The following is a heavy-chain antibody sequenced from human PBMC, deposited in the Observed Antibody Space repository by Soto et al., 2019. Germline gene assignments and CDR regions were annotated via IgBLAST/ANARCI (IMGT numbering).Heavy chain of an antibody. CDR3: ARESEDLTTYFLY. V-gene: IGHV3-21*06. J-gene: IGHJ4*02. CDR1: GFTFTRYS. CDR2: ISRTTNYI. Sequence: RLSYAASGFTFTRYSMNWVRQAPGKGLECVSSISRTTNYIYYGDSIKGRFTISRDNAKNSLYLEMNSLRAEDTAVYYSARESEDLTTYFLYWHEGTPVPVSS.